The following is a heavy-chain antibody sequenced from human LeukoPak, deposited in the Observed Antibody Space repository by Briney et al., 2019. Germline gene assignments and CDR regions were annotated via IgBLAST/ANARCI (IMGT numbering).Heavy chain of an antibody. J-gene: IGHJ4*02. D-gene: IGHD1-26*01. CDR3: ARAVYSGNYHVGESDY. Sequence: GGSLRLSCAASGFTFNSYWMHWVRQAPGKGLEWVSVIHSGGTTNYADSVKGRFTISRDSSKNTLDLQMNSLRAEDTAMYYCARAVYSGNYHVGESDYWGQGTLVTVSS. CDR2: IHSGGTT. V-gene: IGHV3-53*01. CDR1: GFTFNSYW.